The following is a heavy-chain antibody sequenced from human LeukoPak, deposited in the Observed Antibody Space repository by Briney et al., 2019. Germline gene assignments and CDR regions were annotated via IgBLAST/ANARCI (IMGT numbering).Heavy chain of an antibody. CDR3: ARSGSDTPNTLRFGY. CDR2: TYYRSKWYN. V-gene: IGHV6-1*01. D-gene: IGHD5-18*01. CDR1: GDSVSSNSAA. J-gene: IGHJ4*02. Sequence: SQTLSLTCAISGDSVSSNSAAWNWLRQSPSRGLEWLGRTYYRSKWYNDYAVSVKSRITINPDTSKNQFSLQLNSVTPEDTAMYYCARSGSDTPNTLRFGYWGQGTLVTVSS.